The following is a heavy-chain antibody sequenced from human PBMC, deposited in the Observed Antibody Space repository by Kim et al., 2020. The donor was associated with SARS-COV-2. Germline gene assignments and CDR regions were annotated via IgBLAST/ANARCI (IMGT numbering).Heavy chain of an antibody. CDR3: ANGPDDFWSGYWDY. CDR2: ISYDGSNK. D-gene: IGHD3-3*01. J-gene: IGHJ4*02. Sequence: LSLTCAASGFTFSSYGMHWVRQAPGKGLEWVAVISYDGSNKYYADSVKGRFTISRDNSKNTLYLQMNSLRAEDTAVYYCANGPDDFWSGYWDYWGQGTLVTVSS. V-gene: IGHV3-30*18. CDR1: GFTFSSYG.